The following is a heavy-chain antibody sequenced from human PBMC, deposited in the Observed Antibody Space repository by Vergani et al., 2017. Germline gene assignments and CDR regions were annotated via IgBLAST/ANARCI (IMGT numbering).Heavy chain of an antibody. Sequence: QVQLVESGGGVVQPGRSLRLSCAASGFTFSSYAMHCARQAPGKGLEWVAVISYDGSNKYYADSVKGRFTISRDNSKNTLYLKMNSLRAEDTAVYYCARRDPTEYYLDYWGQGTLVTVSS. V-gene: IGHV3-30-3*01. J-gene: IGHJ4*02. CDR1: GFTFSSYA. CDR2: ISYDGSNK. CDR3: ARRDPTEYYLDY. D-gene: IGHD3-10*01.